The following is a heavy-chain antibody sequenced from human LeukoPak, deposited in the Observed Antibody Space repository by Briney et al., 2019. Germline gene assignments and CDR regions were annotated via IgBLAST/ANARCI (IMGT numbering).Heavy chain of an antibody. J-gene: IGHJ6*03. CDR3: ARGLLTRAERPRYYDYMDV. CDR1: GGTFSSYA. V-gene: IGHV1-69*13. Sequence: ASVKVSCKASGGTFSSYAISWVRQAPGHGREWMGGIIPIFGTANYAQKFQGRVTFTAHESTRTAYMELSSLRSEDTAVYYCARGLLTRAERPRYYDYMDVWGKGTTVTVSS. CDR2: IIPIFGTA. D-gene: IGHD7-27*01.